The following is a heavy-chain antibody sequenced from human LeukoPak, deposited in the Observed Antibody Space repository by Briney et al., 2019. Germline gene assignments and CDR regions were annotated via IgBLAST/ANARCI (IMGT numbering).Heavy chain of an antibody. Sequence: SETLSLTCTVSGGSISSYYWSWIWQPPGKGLEWIGYIYYSGSTNYNPSLKSRVTISVDTSKNQFSLKLSSVTAADTAVYYCARNPGDWFDPWGQGTLVTVSS. CDR1: GGSISSYY. J-gene: IGHJ5*02. V-gene: IGHV4-59*01. CDR3: ARNPGDWFDP. D-gene: IGHD1-14*01. CDR2: IYYSGST.